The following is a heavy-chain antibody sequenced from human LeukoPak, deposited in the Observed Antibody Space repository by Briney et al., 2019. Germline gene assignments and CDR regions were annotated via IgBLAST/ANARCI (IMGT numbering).Heavy chain of an antibody. Sequence: GGSLRPSCAASGFTFATHGMTWVRQAPGKGLEWVSATNPADGVTYYADSVKGRFTTSRDNSKNTLYLQMNSLSAEDTAVYYCAKDHGDSSGWSYYYYYMDVWGKGTTVTVSS. D-gene: IGHD6-19*01. J-gene: IGHJ6*03. V-gene: IGHV3-23*01. CDR2: TNPADGVT. CDR3: AKDHGDSSGWSYYYYYMDV. CDR1: GFTFATHG.